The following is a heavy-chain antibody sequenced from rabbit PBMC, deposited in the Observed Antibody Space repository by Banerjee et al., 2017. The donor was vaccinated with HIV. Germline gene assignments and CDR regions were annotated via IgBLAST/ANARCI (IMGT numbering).Heavy chain of an antibody. D-gene: IGHD1-1*01. J-gene: IGHJ5*01. CDR3: VRDRSSSGGYMGWLHL. CDR2: INTSSGNT. V-gene: IGHV1S40*01. CDR1: GFSFSNKYG. Sequence: QSLEESGGDLVKPEGSLTLTCTASGFSFSNKYGMCWVRQAPGKGLEWIACINTSSGNTVYASWAKGRFTSSKTSSATVTLQMTSLAAADTATYFCVRDRSSSGGYMGWLHLWGPGTLGTVS.